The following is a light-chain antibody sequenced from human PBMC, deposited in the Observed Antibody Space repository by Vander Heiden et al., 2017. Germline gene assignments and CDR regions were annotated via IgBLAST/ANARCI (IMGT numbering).Light chain of an antibody. CDR1: KLGDKF. Sequence: SYELTQPAPVSVSSGQTPSITCSGDKLGDKFACWYQQKPSQSPVLVIYQDSKRPSGIPERFSGSNSGNTATLTISGTQAMDEADYYCQAWDSSTAHVVFGGGTKLTVL. J-gene: IGLJ2*01. CDR2: QDS. CDR3: QAWDSSTAHVV. V-gene: IGLV3-1*01.